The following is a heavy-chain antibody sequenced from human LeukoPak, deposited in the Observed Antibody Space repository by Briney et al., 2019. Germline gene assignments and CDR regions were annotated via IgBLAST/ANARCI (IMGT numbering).Heavy chain of an antibody. CDR2: IYPSGGT. V-gene: IGHV4-4*07. J-gene: IGHJ4*02. D-gene: IGHD4-17*01. CDR1: GGSLRGFY. Sequence: KPSENLSLNCIVSGGSLRGFYRGLDPQAPREGLEWIGRIYPSGGTNYNPSPKSRVTMSTDTSKNQFSLKLRSVTAADTAVYYCAREYGDLDYWGQGTLVTVSS. CDR3: AREYGDLDY.